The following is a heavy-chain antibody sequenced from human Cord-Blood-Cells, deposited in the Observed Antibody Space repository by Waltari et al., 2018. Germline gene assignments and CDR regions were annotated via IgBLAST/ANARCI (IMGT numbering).Heavy chain of an antibody. CDR2: INPNSGGT. J-gene: IGHJ5*02. CDR3: ARIYFGGSGSNWFDP. D-gene: IGHD3-10*01. CDR1: GYTFTGYY. V-gene: IGHV1-2*02. Sequence: QVQLVPSGAEVKKPGASVKVSCKASGYTFTGYYIHWVRQATGQGLEWMGWINPNSGGTNYAQKFQGRVTMTRDTSISTAYMELSRLRSDDTAVYYCARIYFGGSGSNWFDPWGQGTLVTVSS.